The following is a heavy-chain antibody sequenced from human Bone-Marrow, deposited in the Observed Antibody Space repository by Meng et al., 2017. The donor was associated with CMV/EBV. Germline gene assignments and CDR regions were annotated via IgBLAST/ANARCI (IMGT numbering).Heavy chain of an antibody. Sequence: ASVKVSCKASGYTFTGYYMHWVRQAPGQGLGWMGWMNPNSGGTNYAENFQGRVTMTRDTSISTAYMELSRLRSDDTAVYYCARDNWNDIDYGGQGTLVTVSS. CDR3: ARDNWNDIDY. V-gene: IGHV1-2*02. D-gene: IGHD1-1*01. CDR1: GYTFTGYY. CDR2: MNPNSGGT. J-gene: IGHJ4*02.